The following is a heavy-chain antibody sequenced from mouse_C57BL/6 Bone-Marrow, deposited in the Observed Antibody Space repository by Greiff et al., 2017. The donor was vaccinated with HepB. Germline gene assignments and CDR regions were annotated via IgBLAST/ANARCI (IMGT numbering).Heavy chain of an antibody. CDR3: AREGGNWERFDD. V-gene: IGHV1-81*01. J-gene: IGHJ2*01. Sequence: QVPLQQSGAELARPGASVKLSCKASGYTFPSYGLSWVKQRTGQGLEWIGEIYPRSGNTYYNEKFKGKATLTADKSSSTAYMELRSLTSEDSAVYFCAREGGNWERFDDWGQGTTLTVSS. CDR1: GYTFPSYG. CDR2: IYPRSGNT. D-gene: IGHD4-1*01.